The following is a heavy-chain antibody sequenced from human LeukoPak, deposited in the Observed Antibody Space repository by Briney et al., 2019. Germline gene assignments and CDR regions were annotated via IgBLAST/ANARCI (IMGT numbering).Heavy chain of an antibody. CDR1: GFIFSTYW. Sequence: GGSLRLSCAASGFIFSTYWMSWVRQAPGKGLECVANIKQDGSETHYVDSVKGRFTISRDNGRNSMYLQMNSLRAEDTAVYYCAKDRCSNGVGCYYYYMDVWGKGTTVTISS. J-gene: IGHJ6*03. D-gene: IGHD2-8*01. V-gene: IGHV3-7*01. CDR3: AKDRCSNGVGCYYYYMDV. CDR2: IKQDGSET.